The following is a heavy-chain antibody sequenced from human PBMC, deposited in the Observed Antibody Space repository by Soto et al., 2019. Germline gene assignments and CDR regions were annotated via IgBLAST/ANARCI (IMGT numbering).Heavy chain of an antibody. J-gene: IGHJ4*02. CDR1: GFTFSAYY. CDR2: LKGDGSGT. V-gene: IGHV3-74*02. D-gene: IGHD2-2*01. Sequence: EEQLVESGGGLVQPGGSLRLSCAASGFTFSAYYMHWVRQVPGKGLMWVSHLKGDGSGTDYADSVKGRFTISRDNAKNTLYLQMNSLRVEDTAVYYCGGGGVPAAVDLWGQGTLVIVSS. CDR3: GGGGVPAAVDL.